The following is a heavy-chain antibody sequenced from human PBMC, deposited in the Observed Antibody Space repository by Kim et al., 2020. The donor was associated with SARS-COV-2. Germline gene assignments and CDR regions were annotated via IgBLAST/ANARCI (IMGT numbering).Heavy chain of an antibody. CDR3: ARVSAGGGDFDY. CDR1: GGTFSTYT. D-gene: IGHD2-21*01. Sequence: SVKVSCKASGGTFSTYTISWVRQAPGQGLEWMGRIIPILGIANYAQKFQGRVTITADKSTSTAYMELSSLRSEDTAVYYCARVSAGGGDFDYWGQGTLVTVSS. J-gene: IGHJ4*02. V-gene: IGHV1-69*02. CDR2: IIPILGIA.